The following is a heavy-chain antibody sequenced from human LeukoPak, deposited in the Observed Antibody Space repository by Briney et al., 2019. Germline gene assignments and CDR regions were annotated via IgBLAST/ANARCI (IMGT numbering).Heavy chain of an antibody. CDR2: IGTAGDT. D-gene: IGHD1-1*01. CDR3: VRVAKERVGGVYYFDY. CDR1: GFTFSDYD. J-gene: IGHJ4*02. Sequence: AGGSLRLSCAASGFTFSDYDMHWVRQATGKGREWVSAIGTAGDTYYTGSVKGRFTISRENAKNSLYLQMNSLRDGDTAVYYCVRVAKERVGGVYYFDYWGQGTPVTVSS. V-gene: IGHV3-13*01.